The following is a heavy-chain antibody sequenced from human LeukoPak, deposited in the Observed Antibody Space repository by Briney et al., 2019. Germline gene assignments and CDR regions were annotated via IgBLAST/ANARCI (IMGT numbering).Heavy chain of an antibody. CDR3: ARSPRYDPPFDY. D-gene: IGHD5-12*01. Sequence: ASVKVSCKASGYTFTSYGISWVRQAPGQGLEWMGWISAYNGNTNYAQKLQGRVTMTTDTSTSTAYMELRSLRSDDTAVYYCARSPRYDPPFDYWAREPWSPSPQ. CDR2: ISAYNGNT. J-gene: IGHJ4*02. V-gene: IGHV1-18*01. CDR1: GYTFTSYG.